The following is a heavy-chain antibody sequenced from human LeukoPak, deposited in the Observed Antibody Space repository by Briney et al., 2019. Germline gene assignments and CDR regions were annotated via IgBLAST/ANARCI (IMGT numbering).Heavy chain of an antibody. CDR3: AKVGIPFNSGPNWFDP. V-gene: IGHV3-23*01. Sequence: GGSLRLSYAASGFTFSSYAMSWVRQAPGKGLEWVSAISGSGGSTYYADSVKGRFTISRDNSKNTLYLQMNSLRAEDTAVYYCAKVGIPFNSGPNWFDPWGQGTLVTVSS. CDR2: ISGSGGST. CDR1: GFTFSSYA. D-gene: IGHD5-12*01. J-gene: IGHJ5*02.